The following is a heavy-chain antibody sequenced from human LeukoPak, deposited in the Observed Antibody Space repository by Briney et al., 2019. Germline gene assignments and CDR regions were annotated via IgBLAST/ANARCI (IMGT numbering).Heavy chain of an antibody. V-gene: IGHV1-2*02. CDR2: INPNSGGT. J-gene: IGHJ4*02. Sequence: ASVEVSCKASGYTFTGYYMHWVRQAPGQGLEWMGWINPNSGGTNYAQKFQDRVTMTRDTSINTVYMELSRLRSEDTAVYYCARDREVEMATRLDYWGQGTLVTVSS. CDR1: GYTFTGYY. CDR3: ARDREVEMATRLDY. D-gene: IGHD5-24*01.